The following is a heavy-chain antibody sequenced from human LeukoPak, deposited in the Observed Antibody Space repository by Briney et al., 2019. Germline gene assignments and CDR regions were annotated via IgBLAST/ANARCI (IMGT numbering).Heavy chain of an antibody. CDR1: GHTFTGYY. V-gene: IGHV1-2*02. CDR2: INPNSGGT. Sequence: ASVKVSCKASGHTFTGYYMHWVRQAPGQGLEWMGWINPNSGGTNYAQNFQGRVTMTRDTSISTAYMELSRLRSDDTALYYCARTYYDILTGYSRAEYFQHWGQGTLVTVSS. D-gene: IGHD3-9*01. J-gene: IGHJ1*01. CDR3: ARTYYDILTGYSRAEYFQH.